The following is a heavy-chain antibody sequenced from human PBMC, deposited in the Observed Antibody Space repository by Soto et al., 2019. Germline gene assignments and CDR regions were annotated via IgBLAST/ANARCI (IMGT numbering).Heavy chain of an antibody. J-gene: IGHJ6*02. Sequence: ASVKVSCKASGYTFTSYAMHWVRQAPGQRLEWMGWINAGNGNTKYSQKFQGRVTITRDTSASTAYMELSSLRSEDTAVYYCARDGVNYYGSGSYSNALDVWGHGTTVTVSS. D-gene: IGHD3-10*01. V-gene: IGHV1-3*01. CDR3: ARDGVNYYGSGSYSNALDV. CDR1: GYTFTSYA. CDR2: INAGNGNT.